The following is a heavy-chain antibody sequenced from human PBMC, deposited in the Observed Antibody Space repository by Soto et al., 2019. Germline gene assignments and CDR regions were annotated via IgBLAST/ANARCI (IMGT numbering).Heavy chain of an antibody. CDR2: LFSHDAK. Sequence: QVTLKESGPVLVKPTETLTLTCTVSGFSLSNARMSVSWIRQPPGKALEWLAHLFSHDAKSYSAYLKSRLNISKDTSKSQVVLTMTNMAPVDTAPYYCARIRGWGRLGANDYWGQGTRVTGSS. V-gene: IGHV2-26*01. CDR3: ARIRGWGRLGANDY. D-gene: IGHD3-10*01. J-gene: IGHJ4*02. CDR1: GFSLSNARMS.